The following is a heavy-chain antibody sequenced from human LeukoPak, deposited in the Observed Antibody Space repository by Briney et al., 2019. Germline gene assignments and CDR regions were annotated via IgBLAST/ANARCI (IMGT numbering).Heavy chain of an antibody. CDR2: IIPILDIT. CDR1: GYTFTSYA. CDR3: AILLDGAYCGGDCFYLDY. Sequence: SVKVSCKASGYTFTSYAMNWVRQAPGQGLEWMAGIIPILDITNYAQKFQGRVTIIADKSTGTTYMELSSLRSEDTALYYCAILLDGAYCGGDCFYLDYWGQGTLVTVSS. V-gene: IGHV1-69*10. J-gene: IGHJ4*02. D-gene: IGHD2-21*02.